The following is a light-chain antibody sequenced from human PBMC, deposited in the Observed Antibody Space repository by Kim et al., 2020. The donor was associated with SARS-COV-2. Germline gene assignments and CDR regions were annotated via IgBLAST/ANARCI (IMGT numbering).Light chain of an antibody. CDR3: QQYNSFPYT. CDR2: KAS. CDR1: QSFGNW. J-gene: IGKJ2*01. Sequence: SASIGDTVTINCRASQSFGNWLAWFQRKPGRAPRVLIYKASNLETGVPSRFSGSGSETDFTLTIRNLQPEDIATYYCQQYNSFPYTFGQGTKLEI. V-gene: IGKV1-5*03.